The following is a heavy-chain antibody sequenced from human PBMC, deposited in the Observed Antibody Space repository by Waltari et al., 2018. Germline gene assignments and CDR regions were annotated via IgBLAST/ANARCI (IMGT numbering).Heavy chain of an antibody. Sequence: QVQLVQSGAEVKKPGASVKVSCKASGYTFTRYYMHWVRQAPGKGLEWMGWINPNSGGTNYAQKFQGRVTMTRDTSISTAYMELSRLRSDDTAVYYCARREDSSSWYEVDYWGQGTLVTVSS. CDR1: GYTFTRYY. V-gene: IGHV1-2*02. D-gene: IGHD6-13*01. CDR3: ARREDSSSWYEVDY. J-gene: IGHJ4*02. CDR2: INPNSGGT.